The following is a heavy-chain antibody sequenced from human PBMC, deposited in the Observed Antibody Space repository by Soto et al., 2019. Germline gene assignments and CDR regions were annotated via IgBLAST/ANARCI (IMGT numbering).Heavy chain of an antibody. D-gene: IGHD5-12*01. Sequence: ASVKVSCKASGYTFTSYYMHWVRQAPGQGLEWMGIINPSGGSTSYAQKFQGRVTMTRDTSTSTVYMELSSLRPEDTAVYYCASSQERWLQFDYWGQGTLVTVSS. CDR1: GYTFTSYY. CDR2: INPSGGST. CDR3: ASSQERWLQFDY. V-gene: IGHV1-46*01. J-gene: IGHJ4*02.